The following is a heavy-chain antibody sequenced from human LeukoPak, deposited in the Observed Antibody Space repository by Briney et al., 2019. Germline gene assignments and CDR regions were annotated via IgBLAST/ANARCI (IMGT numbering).Heavy chain of an antibody. CDR3: ATSNYDGPGKRGQFEY. V-gene: IGHV4-59*01. J-gene: IGHJ4*02. CDR2: IHYSGST. CDR1: GGSTGTYY. Sequence: NPSETLSLTCTVPGGSTGTYYWSWIRQPPGKGPEWIGYIHYSGSTNYNPSLKSRVTISVDTSKKQFSLRLSSVTAADTAVYYCATSNYDGPGKRGQFEYWGQGTLVTVSS. D-gene: IGHD3-10*01.